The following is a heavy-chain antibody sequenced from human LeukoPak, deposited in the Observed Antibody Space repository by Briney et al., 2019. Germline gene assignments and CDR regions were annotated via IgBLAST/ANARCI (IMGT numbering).Heavy chain of an antibody. V-gene: IGHV3-23*01. CDR1: GFTFSSYA. Sequence: GGSLRLSCAASGFTFSSYAMSWVRQAPGKGPEWVSAISGSGGSTYYADSVKGRFTISRDNSKNTLYLQMNSLRAEDTAVYYCAKSITMIVCMDVWGQGTTVTVSS. CDR3: AKSITMIVCMDV. D-gene: IGHD3-22*01. J-gene: IGHJ6*02. CDR2: ISGSGGST.